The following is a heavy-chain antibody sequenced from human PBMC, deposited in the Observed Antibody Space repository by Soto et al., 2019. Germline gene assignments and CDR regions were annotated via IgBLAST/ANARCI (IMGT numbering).Heavy chain of an antibody. CDR3: ARGYCSGGSCFYYYYYYYMDV. CDR1: GGSISSSSYY. J-gene: IGHJ6*03. Sequence: PSETLSLTCTVSGGSISSSSYYWGWIRQPPGKGLEWIGSIYYSGSTYYNPSLKSRVTISVDTSKNQFSLKLSSVTAADTAVYYCARGYCSGGSCFYYYYYYYMDVWGKGTTVTSP. V-gene: IGHV4-39*01. D-gene: IGHD2-15*01. CDR2: IYYSGST.